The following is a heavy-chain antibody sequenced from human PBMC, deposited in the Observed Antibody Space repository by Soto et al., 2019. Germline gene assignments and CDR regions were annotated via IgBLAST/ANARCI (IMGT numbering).Heavy chain of an antibody. CDR1: GGSFSGYY. Sequence: QVQLQLWGAGLLKPSETLSLTCAVYGGSFSGYYWSWIRQPPGKGLEWSGESNHSGSTNYNPSLKSRVTISVDTSKNQFSLKLSSVTAADTAVYYCARTNTVAGAFDYWGQGTLVTVSS. V-gene: IGHV4-34*01. CDR2: SNHSGST. D-gene: IGHD6-19*01. J-gene: IGHJ4*02. CDR3: ARTNTVAGAFDY.